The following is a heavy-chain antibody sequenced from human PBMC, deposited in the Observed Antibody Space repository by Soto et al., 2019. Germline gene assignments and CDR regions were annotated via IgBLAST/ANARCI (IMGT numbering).Heavy chain of an antibody. CDR1: GYTFTGYY. D-gene: IGHD3-10*01. CDR3: ARDAGVFRQGDYFDY. V-gene: IGHV1-2*04. Sequence: QVQLVQSGAEVKKPGASVKVSCKASGYTFTGYYMHWVRQAPGQGLEWMGWINPNSGGTNYAQKFQGWVTMTRDTSISTAYMELSRLRSDDTAVYYCARDAGVFRQGDYFDYWGQGTLVTVSS. J-gene: IGHJ4*02. CDR2: INPNSGGT.